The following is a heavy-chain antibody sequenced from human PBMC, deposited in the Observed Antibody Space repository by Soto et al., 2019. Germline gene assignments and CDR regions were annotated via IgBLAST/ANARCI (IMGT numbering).Heavy chain of an antibody. D-gene: IGHD5-12*01. CDR3: APVGIGTTTVDY. Sequence: PSETLSLTCTVSGGSISTYYWTWIRQPPGKGLEWVGSIFYSGATYYNPSLRSRITISMDRSKNHFSLKLTSVTAADTAIYYCAPVGIGTTTVDYWGQGTLVTVSS. V-gene: IGHV4-59*04. J-gene: IGHJ4*02. CDR1: GGSISTYY. CDR2: IFYSGAT.